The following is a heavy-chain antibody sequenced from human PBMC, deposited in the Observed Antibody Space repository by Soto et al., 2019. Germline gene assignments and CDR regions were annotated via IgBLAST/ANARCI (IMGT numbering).Heavy chain of an antibody. V-gene: IGHV1-69*13. Sequence: ASVKVSCKASGGTFSSYAISWVRQAPGQGLEWMGGIIPIFGTANYAQKFQGRVTITADESTSTAYMELSSLRSEDTAVYYCARDKQGELWSWFDPWGQGTLVTVSS. CDR2: IIPIFGTA. J-gene: IGHJ5*02. CDR1: GGTFSSYA. D-gene: IGHD5-18*01. CDR3: ARDKQGELWSWFDP.